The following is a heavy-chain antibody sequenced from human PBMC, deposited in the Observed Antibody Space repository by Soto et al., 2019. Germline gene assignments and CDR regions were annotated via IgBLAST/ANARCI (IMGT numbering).Heavy chain of an antibody. CDR2: INPSGGST. V-gene: IGHV1-46*01. D-gene: IGHD6-13*01. J-gene: IGHJ6*02. Sequence: QVQLVQSGTEVKEPGASVSLSCKASGYTFTTYYIHWVRQAPGQGLEWMGMINPSGGSTTYAQNFQCRVTMTRDTSTSTVYMDLNSLRSDDTAVYYCARATSAGNGRRVDVWGQGTTDTVSS. CDR3: ARATSAGNGRRVDV. CDR1: GYTFTTYY.